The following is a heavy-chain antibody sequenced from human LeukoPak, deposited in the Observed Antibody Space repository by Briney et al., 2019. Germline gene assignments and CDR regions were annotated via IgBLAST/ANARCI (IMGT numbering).Heavy chain of an antibody. CDR1: GFIFNNYD. V-gene: IGHV3-23*01. Sequence: HAGGSLRLSCAASGFIFNNYDLIWVRQAPGKGLEWVSAISNDGGGTNYADFVKGRFTISRDNSKNTLFLQMNSLRAEDTALYYCAKGSSGYFVDLWGQGTLVTVSS. D-gene: IGHD3-22*01. CDR2: ISNDGGGT. CDR3: AKGSSGYFVDL. J-gene: IGHJ5*02.